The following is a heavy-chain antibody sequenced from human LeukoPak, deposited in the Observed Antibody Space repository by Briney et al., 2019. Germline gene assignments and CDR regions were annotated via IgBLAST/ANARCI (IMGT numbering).Heavy chain of an antibody. CDR3: ARDMGWYFEVFDPRSTYYFDY. CDR2: IYTSGST. Sequence: SETLSLTCTVSGGSISSYYWSWIRQPAGKGLEWIGRIYTSGSTNYNPSLKSRVTMSVDTSKNQFSLKLSSVTAADTAVYYCARDMGWYFEVFDPRSTYYFDYWGQGTLVTVSS. CDR1: GGSISSYY. D-gene: IGHD6-19*01. J-gene: IGHJ4*02. V-gene: IGHV4-4*07.